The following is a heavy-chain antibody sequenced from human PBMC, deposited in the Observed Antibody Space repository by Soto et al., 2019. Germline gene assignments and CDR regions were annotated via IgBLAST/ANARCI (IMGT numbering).Heavy chain of an antibody. D-gene: IGHD3-16*01. V-gene: IGHV3-23*01. Sequence: EVQLLESGGGLVEPGGSRRLSCAASGFTFSSYTMSWVRQAPGKGLEWVSTISGSGSSTYSADSVKGRFTISRDNSKNTLYLQMNSRRVEDTAIYYCAKAGGIDYWGQGTLVTVSS. CDR3: AKAGGIDY. J-gene: IGHJ4*02. CDR1: GFTFSSYT. CDR2: ISGSGSST.